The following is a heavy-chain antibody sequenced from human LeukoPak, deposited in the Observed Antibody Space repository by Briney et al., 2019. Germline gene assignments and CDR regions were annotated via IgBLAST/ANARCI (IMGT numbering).Heavy chain of an antibody. D-gene: IGHD2/OR15-2a*01. Sequence: GGSLRLSCAASGFTFSSYSMIWVRRARGKGREGGSYISSSSSTIYYADSVKGRFTISRDNAKNSLYLQMNSLREEDTAVYYCARDLSYYYYYYYMDVWGKGTTVTVSS. J-gene: IGHJ6*03. CDR3: ARDLSYYYYYYYMDV. CDR1: GFTFSSYS. V-gene: IGHV3-48*02. CDR2: ISSSSSTI.